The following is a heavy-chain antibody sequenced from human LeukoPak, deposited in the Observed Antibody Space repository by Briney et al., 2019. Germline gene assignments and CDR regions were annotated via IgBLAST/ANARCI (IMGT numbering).Heavy chain of an antibody. Sequence: SETLSLTCAVYGGSFSGYYWSWTRQPPGKGLEWIGEINHSGSTNYNPSLKSRITISVDTSENRFSLKLSSVTATDTAVYYCARDCSGGSCYGAFDIWGQGTMVTVSS. D-gene: IGHD2-15*01. CDR1: GGSFSGYY. J-gene: IGHJ3*02. CDR2: INHSGST. CDR3: ARDCSGGSCYGAFDI. V-gene: IGHV4-34*01.